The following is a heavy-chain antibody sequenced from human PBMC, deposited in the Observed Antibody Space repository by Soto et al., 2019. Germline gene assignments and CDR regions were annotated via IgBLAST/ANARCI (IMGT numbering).Heavy chain of an antibody. V-gene: IGHV1-18*01. CDR2: ISAYNGNT. D-gene: IGHD3-3*01. CDR1: GYSFTSYG. Sequence: ASVKVSCKASGYSFTSYGISWVRQAPGQGLEWMGWISAYNGNTNYAQKFQGRVTMTTDTSTSTAYMELRSLRSDDTAVYYFARTQLDDFWSGYNWYFDLWGRGTLVTVSS. CDR3: ARTQLDDFWSGYNWYFDL. J-gene: IGHJ2*01.